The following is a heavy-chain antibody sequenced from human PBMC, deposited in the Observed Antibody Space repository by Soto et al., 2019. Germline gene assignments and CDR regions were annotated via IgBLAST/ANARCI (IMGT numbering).Heavy chain of an antibody. CDR3: ARTYYGGPGY. CDR2: INYSGST. J-gene: IGHJ4*02. V-gene: IGHV4-39*01. D-gene: IGHD4-17*01. Sequence: SETLSLTCIVSGASTSSSSYYWGWIRQPPGKGLEWIGNINYSGSTYYNPSLKSRVTVSVDTSKNQFSLNLSSVTAADTDVYYCARTYYGGPGYWGQGTLVTVSS. CDR1: GASTSSSSYY.